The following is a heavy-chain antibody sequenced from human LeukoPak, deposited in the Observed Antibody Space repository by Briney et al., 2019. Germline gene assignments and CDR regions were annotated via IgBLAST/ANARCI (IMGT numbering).Heavy chain of an antibody. CDR2: IDKVGGT. CDR3: ARDQGVVPAALLIYYGMDV. CDR1: GFTFSSYD. Sequence: GGSLRLSCAASGFTFSSYDMHWVRQATGKGLEWVSAIDKVGGTYYADSVKGRFTISRDNSKNTLYLQMNSLRAEDTAVYYCARDQGVVPAALLIYYGMDVWGQGTTVTVSS. J-gene: IGHJ6*02. D-gene: IGHD2-2*01. V-gene: IGHV3-13*04.